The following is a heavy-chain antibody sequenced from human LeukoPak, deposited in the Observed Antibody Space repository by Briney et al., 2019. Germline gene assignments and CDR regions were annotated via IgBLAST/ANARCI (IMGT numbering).Heavy chain of an antibody. V-gene: IGHV4-4*02. Sequence: SGTLSLTCAVSGGSISSSNWWSWVRQPPGKGLEWIGEIYHSGSTNYNPSLKSRVTISVDKSKNQFSLKLSSVTAADTAVYYCARASTGWLRSKRWFDPWGQGTLVTVSS. CDR2: IYHSGST. CDR3: ARASTGWLRSKRWFDP. CDR1: GGSISSSNW. J-gene: IGHJ5*02. D-gene: IGHD5-12*01.